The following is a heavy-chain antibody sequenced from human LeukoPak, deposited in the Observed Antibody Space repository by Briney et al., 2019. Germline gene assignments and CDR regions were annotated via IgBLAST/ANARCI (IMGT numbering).Heavy chain of an antibody. CDR2: ISSSSSYI. CDR3: ARSILGYSSGSIDY. CDR1: GFTFSSYS. J-gene: IGHJ4*02. D-gene: IGHD6-19*01. Sequence: GGSLRLSCAGSGFTFSSYSMNWVRQAPGKGLEWVSSISSSSSYIYYADSVKGRFTISRDNAKNSLHLQMNSLRAEDTAVYYCARSILGYSSGSIDYWGQGTLVTVSS. V-gene: IGHV3-21*01.